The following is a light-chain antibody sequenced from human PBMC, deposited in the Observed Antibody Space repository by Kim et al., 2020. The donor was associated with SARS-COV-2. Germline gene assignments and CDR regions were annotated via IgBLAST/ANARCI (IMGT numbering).Light chain of an antibody. CDR2: LNSDGSH. V-gene: IGLV4-69*01. CDR3: QTWGTGIHVV. Sequence: QPVLTQSPSASASLGASVKLTCTLSSGHRSYAIAWHQQQPEKGPRYLMKLNSDGSHSKGDGIPDRFSGSSSGAERYLTISSLQSEDEADYYCQTWGTGIHVVFGGGTQLTVL. J-gene: IGLJ2*01. CDR1: SGHRSYA.